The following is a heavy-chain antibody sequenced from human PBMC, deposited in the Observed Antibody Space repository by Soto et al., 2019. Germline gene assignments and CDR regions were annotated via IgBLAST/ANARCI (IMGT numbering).Heavy chain of an antibody. V-gene: IGHV1-8*01. CDR3: ASSPGVIGGAFDI. J-gene: IGHJ3*02. D-gene: IGHD3-10*01. Sequence: ASVKVSCKASGYSFTSLDINWVRQTAGQGLEWMGWMEASNGRTGYAQKLQGRVTMTTDTSMSTAYMELRSLRSDDTAVYYCASSPGVIGGAFDIWGQGTMVTVSS. CDR1: GYSFTSLD. CDR2: MEASNGRT.